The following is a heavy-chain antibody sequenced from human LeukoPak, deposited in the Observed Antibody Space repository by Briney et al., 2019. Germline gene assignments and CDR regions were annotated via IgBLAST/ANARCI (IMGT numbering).Heavy chain of an antibody. V-gene: IGHV3-21*01. J-gene: IGHJ4*02. CDR2: ISSSSSYI. CDR3: ARKTGYSYAFDY. D-gene: IGHD5-18*01. CDR1: GFTFSSYS. Sequence: PGGSLRLSCAASGFTFSSYSMNWVRQAPGKGLEWVSSISSSSSYIYYADSAKGRFTISRDNAKNSLYLQMNSLRAEDTAVYYCARKTGYSYAFDYWGQGTLVTVSS.